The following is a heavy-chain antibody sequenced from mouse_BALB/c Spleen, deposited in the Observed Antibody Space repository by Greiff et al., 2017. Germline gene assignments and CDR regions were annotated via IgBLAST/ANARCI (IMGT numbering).Heavy chain of an antibody. CDR1: GFTFSSYY. CDR2: INSNGGRT. Sequence: EVQRVESGGGLVKLGGSLKLSCAASGFTFSSYYMSWVRQTPEKRLELVAAINSNGGRTYYPDTVKGRFTISRDNAKNTLYLQMSSLKSEDTALYYCARHATGDYEGDWFAYWGQGTLVTVSA. V-gene: IGHV5-6-2*01. CDR3: ARHATGDYEGDWFAY. D-gene: IGHD2-4*01. J-gene: IGHJ3*01.